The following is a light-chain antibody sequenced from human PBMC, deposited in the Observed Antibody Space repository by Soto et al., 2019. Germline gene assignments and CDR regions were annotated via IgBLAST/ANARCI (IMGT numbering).Light chain of an antibody. V-gene: IGKV1-12*01. J-gene: IGKJ2*01. Sequence: DIQMTQSPSSVSASVGDRVTITCRASQDISDWLAWYQQKPGRAPKLLIYAASNLQSGVSSRFSGSGSGTDFTLTISSLQPEDFATYFCQQANSFPNTFGQGTKV. CDR1: QDISDW. CDR3: QQANSFPNT. CDR2: AAS.